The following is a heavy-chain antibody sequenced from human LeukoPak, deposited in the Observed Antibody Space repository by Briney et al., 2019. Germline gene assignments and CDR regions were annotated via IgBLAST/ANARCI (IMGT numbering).Heavy chain of an antibody. Sequence: PSETLSLTCTVSGGSISSSSYYWSWIRQPAGKGLEWIGRIYTSGSTNYNPSLKSRVTMSVDTSKNQFSLKLSSVTAADTAVYYCARGPGIYSSSWYDYWGQGTLVTVSS. J-gene: IGHJ4*02. CDR2: IYTSGST. CDR3: ARGPGIYSSSWYDY. CDR1: GGSISSSSYY. D-gene: IGHD6-13*01. V-gene: IGHV4-61*02.